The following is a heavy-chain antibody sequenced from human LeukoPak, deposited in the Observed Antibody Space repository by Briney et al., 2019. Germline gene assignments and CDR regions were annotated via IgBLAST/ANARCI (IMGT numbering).Heavy chain of an antibody. J-gene: IGHJ5*02. D-gene: IGHD6-6*01. Sequence: ASVKVSCKTSGYTFTSYDINWVRQATGQGLEWMGWLNPNSGNTGYAQTFQGRVTMTRNTSISTAYMDLSSLTSEDTAVYYCAIGKLASRRGSWFDPWGQGTLVTVSS. V-gene: IGHV1-8*02. CDR3: AIGKLASRRGSWFDP. CDR2: LNPNSGNT. CDR1: GYTFTSYD.